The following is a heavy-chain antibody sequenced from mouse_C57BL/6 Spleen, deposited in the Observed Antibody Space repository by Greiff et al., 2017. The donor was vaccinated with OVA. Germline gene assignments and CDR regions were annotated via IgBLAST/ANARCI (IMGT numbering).Heavy chain of an antibody. J-gene: IGHJ2*01. CDR3: AREGNNYYGSNPYMDY. CDR2: IDPSDSYT. V-gene: IGHV1-50*01. D-gene: IGHD1-1*01. CDR1: GYTFTSYW. Sequence: QVQLQQPGAELVKPGASVKLSCKASGYTFTSYWMQWVKQRPGQGLEWIGEIDPSDSYTNYNQKFKGKAPLTVDKSSSTAYMQLSSLTPEDADVDNCAREGNNYYGSNPYMDYWGKGTTLTVSS.